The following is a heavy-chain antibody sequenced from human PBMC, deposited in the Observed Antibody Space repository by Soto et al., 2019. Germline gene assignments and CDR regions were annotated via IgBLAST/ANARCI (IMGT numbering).Heavy chain of an antibody. Sequence: GGSLRLSCAASGFTFSSYWMSWVRQAPGKGLEWVANIKQDGSEKYYGDSVKGRFTISRDNAKNSLYLQMNSLRAEDTAVYYCASTDYSNYRNYYYYYMGVWGKGTTVTVSS. CDR1: GFTFSSYW. D-gene: IGHD4-4*01. V-gene: IGHV3-7*01. J-gene: IGHJ6*03. CDR2: IKQDGSEK. CDR3: ASTDYSNYRNYYYYYMGV.